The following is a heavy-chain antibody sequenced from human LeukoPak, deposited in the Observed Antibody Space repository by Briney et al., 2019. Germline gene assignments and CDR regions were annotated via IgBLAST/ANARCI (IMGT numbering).Heavy chain of an antibody. CDR3: LTYYYDSSGYYGVDY. CDR1: GFTFSNNA. J-gene: IGHJ4*02. D-gene: IGHD3-22*01. Sequence: GGSLRLSCAASGFTFSNNAMSWVRQAPGKGLEWVSAISNSGITTFYADSVKGRFAISRDNSKNTLYLQMTSLRAEDTAIYYCLTYYYDSSGYYGVDYWGQGTLVTVSS. CDR2: ISNSGITT. V-gene: IGHV3-23*01.